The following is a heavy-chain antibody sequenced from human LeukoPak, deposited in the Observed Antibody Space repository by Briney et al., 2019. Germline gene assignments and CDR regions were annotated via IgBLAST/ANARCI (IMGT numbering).Heavy chain of an antibody. J-gene: IGHJ4*02. CDR3: ARVGSYYDSSGYQPLSGFDY. CDR1: GGTFSSYA. V-gene: IGHV1-69*13. CDR2: IIPIFGTA. D-gene: IGHD3-22*01. Sequence: SVKVSCKASGGTFSSYAISWVRQAPGQGLEWMGGIIPIFGTANYAQKFQGRVTITADESTSTAYMELSSLRSEDTVVYYCARVGSYYDSSGYQPLSGFDYWGQGTLVTVSS.